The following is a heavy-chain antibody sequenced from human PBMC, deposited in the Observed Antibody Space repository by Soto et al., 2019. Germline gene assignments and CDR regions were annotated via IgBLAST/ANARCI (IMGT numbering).Heavy chain of an antibody. V-gene: IGHV3-48*02. J-gene: IGHJ6*02. CDR1: GFTLSSYN. Sequence: EVQLVESGGGLVQPGGSLRLSCAASGFTLSSYNMNWVRQAPGKGLEWVSYISGRSDTIYYADSVKGRLTISRDNAKNSLYLQMDSLRDEDTAVYYCARDHGGSTWFVGIYYYFGVDVWGQGTTVTVSS. CDR3: ARDHGGSTWFVGIYYYFGVDV. CDR2: ISGRSDTI. D-gene: IGHD6-13*01.